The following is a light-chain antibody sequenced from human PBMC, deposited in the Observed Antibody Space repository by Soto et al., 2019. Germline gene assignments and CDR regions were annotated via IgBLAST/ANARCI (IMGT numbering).Light chain of an antibody. J-gene: IGLJ3*02. Sequence: QSALTQPPSAYGYPGQSVTISCTGTRRAIGGYDYVSWYQQHPGKAPKLIIYEVNKRPSGVPDRFSGSKSGNTASLIVSGLQAEDEADYYCSSYAGSNNLVFAGGTKLTVL. CDR2: EVN. CDR1: RRAIGGYDY. CDR3: SSYAGSNNLV. V-gene: IGLV2-8*01.